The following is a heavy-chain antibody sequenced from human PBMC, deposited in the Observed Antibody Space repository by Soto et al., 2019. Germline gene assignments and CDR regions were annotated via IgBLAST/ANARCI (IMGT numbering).Heavy chain of an antibody. CDR1: GGSISSSSYY. Sequence: SETLSLTCTVSGGSISSSSYYWGWIRQPPGKGLEWIGSIYYSGSTYYNPSLKSRVTISVDTSKNQFSLKLSSVTAADTAVYYCSSDCSSTSCYFTDPWGQGTLVTVSS. D-gene: IGHD2-2*01. V-gene: IGHV4-39*01. CDR3: SSDCSSTSCYFTDP. CDR2: IYYSGST. J-gene: IGHJ5*02.